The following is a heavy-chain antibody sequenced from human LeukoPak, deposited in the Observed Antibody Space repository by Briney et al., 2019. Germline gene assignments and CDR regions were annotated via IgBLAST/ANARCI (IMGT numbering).Heavy chain of an antibody. D-gene: IGHD5-24*01. CDR1: GYTFTTYH. Sequence: AASVKVSCKASGYTFTTYHMHWVRQAPGQGLEWMGIINPSGGSTNYAQKFQGRVTMTRDMSTSTVYMGLSSLRSEDTAVYYCARVRDGYNDAYDIWGQGTMVTVPS. CDR3: ARVRDGYNDAYDI. CDR2: INPSGGST. V-gene: IGHV1-46*01. J-gene: IGHJ3*02.